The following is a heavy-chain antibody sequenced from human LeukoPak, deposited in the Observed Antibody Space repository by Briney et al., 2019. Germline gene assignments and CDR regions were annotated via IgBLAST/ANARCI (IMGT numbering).Heavy chain of an antibody. D-gene: IGHD3-22*01. V-gene: IGHV6-1*01. Sequence: SQTLSLTCVISGDSVSRNSVAWNWIRQSPSRGLEWLGRTYYRSKWYNHYAESVKSRIIINPDTSKNQFSLQLNSVTPEDTAVYYCARDRGGYYFDNSLDIWGQGTMVTVSS. CDR1: GDSVSRNSVA. CDR3: ARDRGGYYFDNSLDI. J-gene: IGHJ3*02. CDR2: TYYRSKWYN.